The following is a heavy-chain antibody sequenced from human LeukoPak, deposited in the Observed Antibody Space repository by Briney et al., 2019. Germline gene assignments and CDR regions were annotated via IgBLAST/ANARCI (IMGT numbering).Heavy chain of an antibody. J-gene: IGHJ2*01. CDR2: ISGSGGSR. CDR1: GFTFNNYA. Sequence: GGSLRLSCAVSGFTFNNYAMSWVRQAPGKGLEWVSTISGSGGSRYYADSVKGRFTISRDTSKNTLYLQMNSLRAEDTAVYYCARCPVTTHWYFDLWGRGTLVTVSS. D-gene: IGHD4-11*01. CDR3: ARCPVTTHWYFDL. V-gene: IGHV3-23*01.